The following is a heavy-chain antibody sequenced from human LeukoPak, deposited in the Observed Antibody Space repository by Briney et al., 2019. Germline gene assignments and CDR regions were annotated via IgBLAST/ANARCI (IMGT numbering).Heavy chain of an antibody. V-gene: IGHV4-34*01. J-gene: IGHJ4*02. CDR2: INHSGST. Sequence: SETLSLTCALYGGSFSGYYWSGIRQPPGKGLEWIGEINHSGSTTYNPSLKSRVTISVDTSKNQFSLKLSSVTAADTAVYDCARIVVVPAAAGHFDYWGQGTVVIVSS. CDR3: ARIVVVPAAAGHFDY. CDR1: GGSFSGYY. D-gene: IGHD2-2*01.